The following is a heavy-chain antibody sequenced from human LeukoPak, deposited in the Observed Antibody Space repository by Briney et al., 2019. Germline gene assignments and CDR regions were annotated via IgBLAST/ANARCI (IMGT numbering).Heavy chain of an antibody. CDR3: AREEVDTAMVLGDLFDY. V-gene: IGHV3-21*01. J-gene: IGHJ4*02. D-gene: IGHD5-18*01. CDR2: ISSSSSYI. Sequence: GGSLRLSCVVSGFTYSSYAMGWVCQAPGKRLEWVSSISSSSSYIYYADSVKGRFTISRDNAKNSLYLQMNSLRAEDTAVYYCAREEVDTAMVLGDLFDYWGQGTLVTVSS. CDR1: GFTYSSYA.